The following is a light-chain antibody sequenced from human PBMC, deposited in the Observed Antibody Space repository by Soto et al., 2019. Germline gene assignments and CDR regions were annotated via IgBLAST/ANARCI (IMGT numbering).Light chain of an antibody. CDR1: SSDVGGYNY. CDR3: SSYTSSSTHYV. CDR2: EVS. V-gene: IGLV2-14*01. J-gene: IGLJ1*01. Sequence: QSALTQPASVSGSPGQSITISCTGTSSDVGGYNYVSWYQQHPGKAPKLMIYEVSNRPSGVSHRFSGSKSGNTASLTISGLQDEDEADYYCSSYTSSSTHYVFGTGTKLTVL.